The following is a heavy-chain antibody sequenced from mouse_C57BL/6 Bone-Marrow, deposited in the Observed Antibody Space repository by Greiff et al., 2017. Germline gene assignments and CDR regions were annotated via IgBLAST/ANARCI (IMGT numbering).Heavy chain of an antibody. Sequence: EVQLQQSGPELVKPGASVKISCKASGYSFTGYYMNWVKQSPEKSLEWIGEINPSTGGTTYNQKFKAKATLTVDKSSSTAYMQLKSLTSDDAAVXYCARRRDWYCDVWGTGTTVTVSA. CDR1: GYSFTGYY. J-gene: IGHJ1*03. CDR2: INPSTGGT. V-gene: IGHV1-42*01. CDR3: ARRRDWYCDV.